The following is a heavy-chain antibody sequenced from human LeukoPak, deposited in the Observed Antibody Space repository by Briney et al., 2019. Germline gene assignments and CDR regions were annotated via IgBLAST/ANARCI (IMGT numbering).Heavy chain of an antibody. D-gene: IGHD3-22*01. Sequence: GGSLRLSCAASGFTFSSYAMHWVRQAPGKGLEWVAVISYDGSNKYYADSVKGRFTISRDNSKNTLYLQMNSLRAEDTAVYYCARVRYYDSSGYSFLDYWGQGTLVTVSS. CDR1: GFTFSSYA. CDR3: ARVRYYDSSGYSFLDY. V-gene: IGHV3-30*04. CDR2: ISYDGSNK. J-gene: IGHJ4*02.